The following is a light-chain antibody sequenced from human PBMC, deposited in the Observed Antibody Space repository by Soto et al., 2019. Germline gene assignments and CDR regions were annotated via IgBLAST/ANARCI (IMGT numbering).Light chain of an antibody. CDR2: FGS. V-gene: IGKV2-28*01. J-gene: IGKJ5*01. Sequence: EIVMTQSPLTLPVTPGEPASISCRSSQSLLYNNTYNYLDWYVQKPGQSPQRLIYFGSKRAPGVPDRFSGSGSGTDFTLKINRVEAEDVGTYYCMQALQSLTFGQGTRLEIK. CDR3: MQALQSLT. CDR1: QSLLYNNTYNY.